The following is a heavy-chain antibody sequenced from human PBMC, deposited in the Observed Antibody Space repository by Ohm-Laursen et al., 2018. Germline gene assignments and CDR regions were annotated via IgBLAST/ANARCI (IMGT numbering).Heavy chain of an antibody. J-gene: IGHJ4*02. CDR2: ISSSSSYM. CDR3: ARQIAAPDY. V-gene: IGHV3-21*01. D-gene: IGHD6-13*01. Sequence: SLRLPCTASGFTFNNYDMNWVRQAPGKGLEWVSSISSSSSYMYYADSVKGRFTVSRDNAKNLLYLQMNSLRAEDTAIYYCARQIAAPDYWGQGALVTVSS. CDR1: GFTFNNYD.